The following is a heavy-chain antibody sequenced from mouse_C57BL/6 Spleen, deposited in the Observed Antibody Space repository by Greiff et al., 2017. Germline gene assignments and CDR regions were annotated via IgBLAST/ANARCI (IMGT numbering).Heavy chain of an antibody. J-gene: IGHJ1*03. V-gene: IGHV1-61*01. CDR3: ATGYYGNRYWYFDV. CDR1: GYTFTSYW. D-gene: IGHD2-1*01. CDR2: IYPSDSET. Sequence: QVQLQQPGAELVRPGSSVKLSCKASGYTFTSYWMDWVKQRPGQGLEWIGNIYPSDSETHYNQKFKDKATLTVDKSSSTAYMQLSSLTSEDSAVYDCATGYYGNRYWYFDVWGTGTTVTVSS.